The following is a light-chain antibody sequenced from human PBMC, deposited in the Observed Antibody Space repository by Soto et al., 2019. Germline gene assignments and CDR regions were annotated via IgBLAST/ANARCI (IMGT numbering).Light chain of an antibody. J-gene: IGKJ4*01. V-gene: IGKV3-20*01. CDR1: QSVRSSH. Sequence: EIVLTHSPGTLSLSPWERATLSCRASQSVRSSHLAWDQQMPVQAPMLLISGASSRATGIPDRFSGSASGTHFTLTISRLEPEDFAVYYCQQYSSSPLTFGGGTKVDIK. CDR3: QQYSSSPLT. CDR2: GAS.